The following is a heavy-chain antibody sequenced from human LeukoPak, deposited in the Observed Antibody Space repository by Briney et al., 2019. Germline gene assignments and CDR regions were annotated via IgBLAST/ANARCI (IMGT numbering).Heavy chain of an antibody. D-gene: IGHD3-3*01. V-gene: IGHV1-69*05. CDR1: GGTFSSYA. Sequence: ASVKVSCKASGGTFSSYAISWVRQAPGQGLEWMGGIIPIFGTANYAQKFQGRVTITTDESTSTAYMELSSLRSEDTAVYYCARDKRGDGFWSGFDYWGQGTLVTVSS. CDR3: ARDKRGDGFWSGFDY. J-gene: IGHJ4*02. CDR2: IIPIFGTA.